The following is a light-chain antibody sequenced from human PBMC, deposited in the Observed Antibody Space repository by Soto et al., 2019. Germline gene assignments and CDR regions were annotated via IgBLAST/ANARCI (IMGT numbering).Light chain of an antibody. Sequence: EIVLTQSPGTLSLSPGERATLSCRASQSVSSSCLAWYQQKPGQAPRLLIYGASSRATGIPDRFSGSGSETDFTLTISRLEPEDFAVYYCHQYGSSPYTFGQGTKLGIK. CDR3: HQYGSSPYT. CDR1: QSVSSSC. V-gene: IGKV3-20*01. CDR2: GAS. J-gene: IGKJ2*01.